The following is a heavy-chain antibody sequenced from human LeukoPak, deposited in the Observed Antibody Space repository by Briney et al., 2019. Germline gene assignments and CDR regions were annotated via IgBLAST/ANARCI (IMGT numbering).Heavy chain of an antibody. J-gene: IGHJ3*02. D-gene: IGHD3-3*01. CDR2: IYYSGST. Sequence: KPSETLSLTCTVSGGSISSSSYYWGWIRQPPGKGLEWIGSIYYSGSTYYNPSLKSRVTISVDTSKNQFSLKLSSVTAADTAVYYCARVLRTIFGVAKNAFDIWGQGTMVTVSS. V-gene: IGHV4-39*01. CDR1: GGSISSSSYY. CDR3: ARVLRTIFGVAKNAFDI.